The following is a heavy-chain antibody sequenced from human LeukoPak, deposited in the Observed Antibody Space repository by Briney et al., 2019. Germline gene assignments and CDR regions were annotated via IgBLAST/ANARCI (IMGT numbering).Heavy chain of an antibody. Sequence: ASGKVSCKASGGTFSSYAINWVRQATGQGLEWMGWTNPNSGNTGYAQKFQGRVTMTRNTSISTAYMELSSLRSEDTAVYYCARGIRRSGYYPSFYWGQGTLVTVSS. CDR2: TNPNSGNT. J-gene: IGHJ4*02. V-gene: IGHV1-8*02. D-gene: IGHD3-3*01. CDR1: GGTFSSYA. CDR3: ARGIRRSGYYPSFY.